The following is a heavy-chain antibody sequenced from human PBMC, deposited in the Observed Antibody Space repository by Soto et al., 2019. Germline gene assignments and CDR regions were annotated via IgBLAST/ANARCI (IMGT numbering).Heavy chain of an antibody. V-gene: IGHV2-5*02. D-gene: IGHD6-19*01. Sequence: QITLKESGPTLVKPTQTLTLTCTFSGFSLSTSGVGVGWIRQPPGKALEWLALIYWDDDKRYSPSLKSRLTITKDTSKNQVVLTMTNMDPVDTATYYCAPRLGSGWIYYFDYWGQGTLVTVSS. J-gene: IGHJ4*02. CDR3: APRLGSGWIYYFDY. CDR1: GFSLSTSGVG. CDR2: IYWDDDK.